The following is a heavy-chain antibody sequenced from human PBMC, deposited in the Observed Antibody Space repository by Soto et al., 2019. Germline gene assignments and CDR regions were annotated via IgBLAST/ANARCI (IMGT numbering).Heavy chain of an antibody. CDR2: ISGSGGST. CDR1: GFTFSSYA. Sequence: EVQLLESGGGLVQPGGSLRLSCAASGFTFSSYAMSWVRQAPGKGLEWVSAISGSGGSTYYADSVKGRFTISRDNSKNTLYLQMNSLRAEDTAVYYCAKAHRNFGVVTSNWFDPWGQGTLVTVSS. CDR3: AKAHRNFGVVTSNWFDP. J-gene: IGHJ5*02. V-gene: IGHV3-23*01. D-gene: IGHD3-3*01.